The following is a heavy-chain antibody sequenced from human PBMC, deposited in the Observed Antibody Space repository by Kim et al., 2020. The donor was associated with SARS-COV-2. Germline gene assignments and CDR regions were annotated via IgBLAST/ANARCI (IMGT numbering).Heavy chain of an antibody. CDR1: GFTFSSYE. J-gene: IGHJ4*02. Sequence: GGSLRLSCAASGFTFSSYEMNWVRQAPGKGLEWVSYISSSGSTIYYADSVKGRFTISRDNAKNSLYLKMNSMRAEDTAVYYGARDHPGLWSGYSPFDYWGQGTLVTVSS. CDR2: ISSSGSTI. D-gene: IGHD3-3*01. CDR3: ARDHPGLWSGYSPFDY. V-gene: IGHV3-48*03.